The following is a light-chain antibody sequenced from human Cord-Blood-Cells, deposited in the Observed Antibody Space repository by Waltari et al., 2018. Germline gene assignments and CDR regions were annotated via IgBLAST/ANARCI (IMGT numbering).Light chain of an antibody. Sequence: SYELTQPPSVSVSPGQTARITCPGDALPKQYAYWYQQKPGQAPVLVIYKDRERPSGIPERFSGSSSGTTVTLTSSGVQAEDEADYYCQSADSSGTYPVFGGGTKLTVL. J-gene: IGLJ3*02. CDR1: ALPKQY. CDR2: KDR. CDR3: QSADSSGTYPV. V-gene: IGLV3-25*03.